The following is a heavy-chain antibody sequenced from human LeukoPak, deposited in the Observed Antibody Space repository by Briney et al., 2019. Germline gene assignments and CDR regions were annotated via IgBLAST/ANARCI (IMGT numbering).Heavy chain of an antibody. D-gene: IGHD2-2*01. CDR1: GITLRNYA. V-gene: IGHV3-23*01. CDR3: AKDRDCSSTGCYLYDN. Sequence: GGSLRLSCAASGITLRNYAMTWVRQAPGKGLQWVSVISGSGESTYYADSVRGRFTISRDNSKNMLYLHMSSLRAEDTAVYYCAKDRDCSSTGCYLYDNWGQGTLVIVSS. CDR2: ISGSGEST. J-gene: IGHJ4*02.